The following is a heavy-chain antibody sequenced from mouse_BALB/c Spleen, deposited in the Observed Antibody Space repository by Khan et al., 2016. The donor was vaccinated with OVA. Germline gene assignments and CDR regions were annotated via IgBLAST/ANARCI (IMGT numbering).Heavy chain of an antibody. D-gene: IGHD2-14*01. CDR2: INTYTGEP. CDR3: ARTYYSYDRYFDV. J-gene: IGHJ1*01. V-gene: IGHV9-1*02. Sequence: QIQLVQSGPELKKPGETVKISCKASGYTFTNYGMNWVKQAPGKSLKWMGWINTYTGEPTYADDFKGRFAFSLETSASTAYSQISNLKDEDMATFFCARTYYSYDRYFDVWGAGTTVTVAS. CDR1: GYTFTNYG.